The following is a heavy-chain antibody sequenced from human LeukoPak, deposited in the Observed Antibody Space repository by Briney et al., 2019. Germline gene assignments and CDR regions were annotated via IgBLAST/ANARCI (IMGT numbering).Heavy chain of an antibody. CDR3: ARRRYDMSDNFDY. V-gene: IGHV3-23*01. J-gene: IGHJ4*02. CDR1: GFTFSGYA. Sequence: GGSLGLSCAASGFTFSGYAMAWVRQAPGKGLEWVSALTGSADYTNYADSVKGRFTISRDKSKNTLFLQMNSLRAEDTAVYYCARRRYDMSDNFDYWGQGTLVTVSS. CDR2: LTGSADYT. D-gene: IGHD3-16*01.